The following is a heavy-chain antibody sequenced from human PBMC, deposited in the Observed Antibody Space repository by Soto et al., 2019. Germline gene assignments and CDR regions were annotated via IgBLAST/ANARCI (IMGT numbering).Heavy chain of an antibody. J-gene: IGHJ4*02. V-gene: IGHV3-30*18. D-gene: IGHD2-15*01. CDR2: ISYDGSNK. Sequence: QVQLVESGGGVVQPGRSLRLSCAASGFTFSSYGMHWVRQAPGKGLEWVAVISYDGSNKYYAASVKGRFTISRDNSKNTLYLQMNSLRAEDTAVYYCAKDCSGTLDYWGQGTLVTVSS. CDR1: GFTFSSYG. CDR3: AKDCSGTLDY.